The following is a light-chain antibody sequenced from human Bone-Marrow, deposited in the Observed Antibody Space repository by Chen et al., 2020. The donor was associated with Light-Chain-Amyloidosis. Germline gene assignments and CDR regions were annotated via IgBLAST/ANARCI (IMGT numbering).Light chain of an antibody. V-gene: IGKV4-1*01. CDR2: WAS. Sequence: IVMPQPPASLPVSLGERAPINCKSSQSVLYSSNNKNYLAWYQQKPGQPPKLLIYWASTRESGVPDRFSGSGSGTDFTLTISSLQAEDVAVYYCQQYYSTPRTFGPGTKVDIK. CDR3: QQYYSTPRT. CDR1: QSVLYSSNNKNY. J-gene: IGKJ3*01.